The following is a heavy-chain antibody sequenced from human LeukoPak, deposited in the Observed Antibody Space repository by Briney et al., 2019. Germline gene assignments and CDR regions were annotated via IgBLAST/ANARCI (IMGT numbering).Heavy chain of an antibody. CDR2: INPSGGST. D-gene: IGHD3-22*01. Sequence: ASVKVSCKASGYTFTSYYMHWVRQAPGQGLEWMGIINPSGGSTSYAQKFQGRVTMTRDMSTSTVYMELSSLRSEDTAVYYCARDYPYDSSGSRPSSWFDPWGQGTLVTVSS. CDR1: GYTFTSYY. J-gene: IGHJ5*02. V-gene: IGHV1-46*01. CDR3: ARDYPYDSSGSRPSSWFDP.